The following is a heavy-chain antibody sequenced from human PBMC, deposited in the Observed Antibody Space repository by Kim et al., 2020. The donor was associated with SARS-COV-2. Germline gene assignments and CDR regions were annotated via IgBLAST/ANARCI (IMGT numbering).Heavy chain of an antibody. V-gene: IGHV1-46*01. J-gene: IGHJ4*02. D-gene: IGHD2-15*01. CDR1: GYTFTSYY. CDR2: INPSGGST. Sequence: ASVKVSCKASGYTFTSYYMHWVRQAPGQGLEWMGIINPSGGSTTYAQKFQGRVTMTSDTSTSTVYMDLSSLRSEDTAVYYCAREIRYCSGGSCYGNPIRWGQGTLVTVSS. CDR3: AREIRYCSGGSCYGNPIR.